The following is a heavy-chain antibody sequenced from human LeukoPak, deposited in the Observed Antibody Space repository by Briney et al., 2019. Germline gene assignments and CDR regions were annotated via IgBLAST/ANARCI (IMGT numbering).Heavy chain of an antibody. Sequence: SETLSLTCTVSGGSISSGGYYWSWIRQHPGKGLEWIGYIYYSGSTYYNPSLKSRVTISVDTSKNQFSLKLSSVTAADTAAYYCARGDSGGDWFDPWGQGTLVTVSS. J-gene: IGHJ5*02. CDR3: ARGDSGGDWFDP. V-gene: IGHV4-31*03. D-gene: IGHD1-26*01. CDR2: IYYSGST. CDR1: GGSISSGGYY.